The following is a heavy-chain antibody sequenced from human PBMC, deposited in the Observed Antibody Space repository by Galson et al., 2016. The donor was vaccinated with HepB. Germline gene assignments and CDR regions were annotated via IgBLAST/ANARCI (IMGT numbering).Heavy chain of an antibody. Sequence: SLRLSCAASGFTLTDLWMNWVRQAPGKGLEWVANIKEDGSQKNYVDSVKGRFTISRDNAKRSLYLQMDSLRAEDTAMYYCLADTYAFDLWGQGTMVTVS. J-gene: IGHJ3*01. D-gene: IGHD2-15*01. CDR1: GFTLTDLW. CDR2: IKEDGSQK. V-gene: IGHV3-7*01. CDR3: LADTYAFDL.